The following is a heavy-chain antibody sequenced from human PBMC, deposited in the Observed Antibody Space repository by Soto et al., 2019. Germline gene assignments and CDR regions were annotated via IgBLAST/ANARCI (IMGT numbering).Heavy chain of an antibody. CDR1: GFTFSNAW. CDR2: IKSKTDGGTT. CDR3: TTTYYDYVWGSYGLTY. D-gene: IGHD3-16*01. Sequence: QRLSCAASGFTFSNAWMSWVRQAPGKGLEWVGRIKSKTDGGTTDYAAPVKGRFTISRDDSKNTLYLQMNSLKTEDTAVYYCTTTYYDYVWGSYGLTYWGQGTLVTVSS. J-gene: IGHJ4*02. V-gene: IGHV3-15*01.